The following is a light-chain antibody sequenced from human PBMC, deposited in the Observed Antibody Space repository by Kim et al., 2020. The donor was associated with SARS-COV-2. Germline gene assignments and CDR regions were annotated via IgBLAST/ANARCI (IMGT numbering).Light chain of an antibody. CDR2: YDS. J-gene: IGLJ3*02. V-gene: IGLV3-21*04. Sequence: SYELTQPPSVSVAPGKTARITCGGNNIGSKSVDWYQQKPGQAPVLFIYYDSDRPSGIPERFSGSNSGNTATLTISRVEAGDEADYYCQVWDSSSDHPVFGGGTQLTVL. CDR1: NIGSKS. CDR3: QVWDSSSDHPV.